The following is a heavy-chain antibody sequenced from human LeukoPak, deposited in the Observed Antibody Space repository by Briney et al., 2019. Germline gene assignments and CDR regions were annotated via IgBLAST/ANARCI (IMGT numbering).Heavy chain of an antibody. V-gene: IGHV4-39*01. Sequence: PSETLSLTCSVSGAIIKREGFNWDWIRQPPGKGLEYIGSVFYNGITYYNPSLESRVTRSVDTSKNQFSLKLYSVTAADTAVYYCTRRPKEPGFWSGYVDSWGQGTLVTVSS. D-gene: IGHD3-3*01. CDR2: VFYNGIT. CDR1: GAIIKREGFN. J-gene: IGHJ4*02. CDR3: TRRPKEPGFWSGYVDS.